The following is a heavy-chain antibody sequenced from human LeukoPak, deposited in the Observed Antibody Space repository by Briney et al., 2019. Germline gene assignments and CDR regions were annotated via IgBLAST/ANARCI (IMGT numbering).Heavy chain of an antibody. CDR3: AAGDYYDSSGYYWAFDY. D-gene: IGHD3-22*01. CDR2: IVVGSGNT. J-gene: IGHJ4*02. V-gene: IGHV1-58*02. Sequence: GASVKVSCKASGFTFTSSAMQWVRQARGQRLEWIGWIVVGSGNTNYAQKFQERVTITRDMSTSTAYMELSSLRSEDTAVYYCAAGDYYDSSGYYWAFDYWGQGTLVTVSS. CDR1: GFTFTSSA.